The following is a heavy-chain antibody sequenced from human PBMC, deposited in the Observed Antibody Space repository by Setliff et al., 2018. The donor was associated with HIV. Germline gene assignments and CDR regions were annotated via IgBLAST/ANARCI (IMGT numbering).Heavy chain of an antibody. J-gene: IGHJ5*02. D-gene: IGHD3-22*01. V-gene: IGHV4-38-2*02. CDR1: GDSISSDFY. Sequence: SETLSLTCTVSGDSISSDFYWSWIRQPPGKGLEWIGSIYYSGSTYYNPSLKSRVTISVDTSKNQFSLKLSSVTAADAAVYYCASRVYYYDSSGYLREEGFDPWGQGTLVTVSS. CDR2: IYYSGST. CDR3: ASRVYYYDSSGYLREEGFDP.